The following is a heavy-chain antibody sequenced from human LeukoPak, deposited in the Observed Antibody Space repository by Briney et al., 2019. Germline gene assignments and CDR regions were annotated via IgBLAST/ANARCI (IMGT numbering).Heavy chain of an antibody. Sequence: PGGSLRLSCAASGFSFSSHGMSWVRQAPGKGLEWVSGISGSGGSTYYADSVKGRFTISRDNSKNTLYLQMSSLRAEDTAVYYCARSKTVYCSGGSCYIDYWGQGTLVTVSS. CDR1: GFSFSSHG. CDR2: ISGSGGST. D-gene: IGHD2-15*01. J-gene: IGHJ4*02. V-gene: IGHV3-23*01. CDR3: ARSKTVYCSGGSCYIDY.